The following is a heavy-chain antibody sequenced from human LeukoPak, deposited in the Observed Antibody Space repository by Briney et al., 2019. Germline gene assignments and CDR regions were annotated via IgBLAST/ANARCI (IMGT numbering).Heavy chain of an antibody. CDR3: ARAYYYDSSGYPSGGY. CDR1: GYTFTGYY. Sequence: ASVKVSCTASGYTFTGYYMHWVRQAPGQGLEWMGWINPNSGGTNYAQKFQGRVTMTRDTSISTAYMELSRLRSDDTAVYYCARAYYYDSSGYPSGGYWGQGTLVTVSS. V-gene: IGHV1-2*02. CDR2: INPNSGGT. J-gene: IGHJ4*02. D-gene: IGHD3-22*01.